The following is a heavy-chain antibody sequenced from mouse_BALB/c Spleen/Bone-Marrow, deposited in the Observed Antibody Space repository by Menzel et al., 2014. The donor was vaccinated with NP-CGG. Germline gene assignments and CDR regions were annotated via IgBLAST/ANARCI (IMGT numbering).Heavy chain of an antibody. Sequence: QVQLQQSGAELVRPGVSVKISCKGSGYTFTDYAIHWVKQGHAKSLEWIGLISGYYGDAIYNQKFKGKATMTVDKSSSTAYMDLARLTSEDSAIYYCARSGKVRNAMDYWGQGTSVTAPS. V-gene: IGHV1S137*01. CDR2: ISGYYGDA. CDR1: GYTFTDYA. J-gene: IGHJ4*01. D-gene: IGHD2-14*01. CDR3: ARSGKVRNAMDY.